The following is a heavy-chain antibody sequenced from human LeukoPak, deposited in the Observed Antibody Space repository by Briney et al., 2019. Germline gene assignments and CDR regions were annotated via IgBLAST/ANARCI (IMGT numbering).Heavy chain of an antibody. CDR3: AKATAYYYYGMDV. CDR2: ISYDGSNK. CDR1: GFTFSSYG. D-gene: IGHD4-4*01. Sequence: GGSLRLSCAASGFTFSSYGMPWVRQAPGKGLEWVAVISYDGSNKYYADSVKGRFTISRDNSKNTLYLQMNSLRAEDTAVYYCAKATAYYYYGMDVWGQGTTVTVSS. V-gene: IGHV3-30*18. J-gene: IGHJ6*02.